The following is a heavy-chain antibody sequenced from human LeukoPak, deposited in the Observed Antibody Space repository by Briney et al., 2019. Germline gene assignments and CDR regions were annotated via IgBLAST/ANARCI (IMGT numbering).Heavy chain of an antibody. CDR1: GFTFSSYG. Sequence: GGSLRLSCAASGFTFSSYGMNWVRQAPGKGLEWVSFISTSSSSIYCADSVKGRFTISRDNAKNSLYLQMNSLRAEDTAVYYCTRDRGYYNYYYGMDVWGQGTTVTVSS. CDR3: TRDRGYYNYYYGMDV. V-gene: IGHV3-21*01. J-gene: IGHJ6*02. D-gene: IGHD3-9*01. CDR2: ISTSSSSI.